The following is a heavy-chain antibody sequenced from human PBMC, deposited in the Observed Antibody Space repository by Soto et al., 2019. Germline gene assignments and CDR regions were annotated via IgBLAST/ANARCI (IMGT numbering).Heavy chain of an antibody. CDR1: GFTFSNYA. J-gene: IGHJ4*02. Sequence: EVQLLDSGGGLVQPGGSLRLSCAASGFTFSNYAMSWVRQAPGKGLEWVSSISGSGSTTYYTDSVKGRFTISRDSSKSTLSLQMDSLRAEDTAIYYCAKTAAPRGAYYFDYWGQGTLLTVSS. CDR3: AKTAAPRGAYYFDY. D-gene: IGHD2-2*01. V-gene: IGHV3-23*01. CDR2: ISGSGSTT.